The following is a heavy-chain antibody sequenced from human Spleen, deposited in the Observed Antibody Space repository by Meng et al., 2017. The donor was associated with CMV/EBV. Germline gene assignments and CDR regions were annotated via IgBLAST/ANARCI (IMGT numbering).Heavy chain of an antibody. D-gene: IGHD3-3*01. J-gene: IGHJ6*02. Sequence: GESLKISCAASGFTFSSYAMSWVRQAPGKGLEWVSAISGSGGSTYYADSVKGRFTISRDNSKNTLYLQMNSLRAEDTAVYYCAKEPKALRFAVYYGMDVWGQGTTVTVSS. V-gene: IGHV3-23*01. CDR1: GFTFSSYA. CDR3: AKEPKALRFAVYYGMDV. CDR2: ISGSGGST.